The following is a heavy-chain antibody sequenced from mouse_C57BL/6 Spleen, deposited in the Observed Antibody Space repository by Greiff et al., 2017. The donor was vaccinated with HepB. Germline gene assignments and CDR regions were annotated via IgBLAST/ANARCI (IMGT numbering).Heavy chain of an antibody. J-gene: IGHJ1*03. Sequence: VQLQQPGTELVKPGASVKLSCKASGYTFTSYWMHWVKQRPGQGLEWIGNINPSNGGTNYNEKFKSKATLTVDESSSTAYMQLSSLTSEDSAVYYCAREAVVATEYFDVWGTGTTVTVSS. V-gene: IGHV1-53*01. CDR1: GYTFTSYW. CDR3: AREAVVATEYFDV. CDR2: INPSNGGT. D-gene: IGHD1-1*01.